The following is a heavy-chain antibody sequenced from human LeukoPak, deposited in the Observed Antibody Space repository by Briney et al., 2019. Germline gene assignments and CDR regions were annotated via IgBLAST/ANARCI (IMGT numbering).Heavy chain of an antibody. CDR3: ARDQGGATSY. Sequence: GGSLILAFAAPVFTFSSYLSASVRQAPGKVLVWVSRINSDGSSTSYADSVKGRFTISRDNAKNSLYLQMDSLRVEDTAVYYCARDQGGATSYWGQGNLVTVSS. V-gene: IGHV3-74*01. CDR1: VFTFSSYL. J-gene: IGHJ4*02. CDR2: INSDGSST. D-gene: IGHD1-26*01.